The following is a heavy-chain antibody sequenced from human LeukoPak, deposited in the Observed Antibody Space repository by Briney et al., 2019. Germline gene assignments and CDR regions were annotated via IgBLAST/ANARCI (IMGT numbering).Heavy chain of an antibody. CDR3: ASQGVRVAGTGIDY. Sequence: GGSLRLSCAASGFTFSSYWMSWVRQAPGKWLEWVANIKQDGSEKYYVDSVKGRFTISRDNAKNSLYLQMNSLRVEDTAVYYCASQGVRVAGTGIDYWGQGTLVTVSS. CDR2: IKQDGSEK. D-gene: IGHD6-19*01. V-gene: IGHV3-7*01. J-gene: IGHJ4*02. CDR1: GFTFSSYW.